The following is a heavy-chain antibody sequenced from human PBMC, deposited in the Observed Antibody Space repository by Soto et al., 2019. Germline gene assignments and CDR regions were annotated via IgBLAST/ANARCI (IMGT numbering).Heavy chain of an antibody. CDR1: GYSFTSYW. J-gene: IGHJ6*02. V-gene: IGHV5-10-1*01. CDR3: ARLVVSSGWYYYYGMDF. Sequence: GESLKISCKGSGYSFTSYWISWVRQMPGKGLEWMGRIDPSDSYTNYSPSFQGHVTISADKSISTAYLQWSSLKASDTAMYYCARLVVSSGWYYYYGMDFWGQGTTVTVSS. CDR2: IDPSDSYT. D-gene: IGHD6-19*01.